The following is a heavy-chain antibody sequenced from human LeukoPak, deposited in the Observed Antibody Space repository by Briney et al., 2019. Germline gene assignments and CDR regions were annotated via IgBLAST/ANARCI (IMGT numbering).Heavy chain of an antibody. D-gene: IGHD2-15*01. CDR3: AKELGCSGGSCYSGTFDY. Sequence: GGSLRLSCAASGFTFSSYAMSWVRQAPGKGLEWVSAISGSGGSTYYADSVKGRFTISRDNSKNTLYLQMNSLRAEDTAVYYCAKELGCSGGSCYSGTFDYWGQGTLVTVSS. CDR1: GFTFSSYA. V-gene: IGHV3-23*01. CDR2: ISGSGGST. J-gene: IGHJ4*02.